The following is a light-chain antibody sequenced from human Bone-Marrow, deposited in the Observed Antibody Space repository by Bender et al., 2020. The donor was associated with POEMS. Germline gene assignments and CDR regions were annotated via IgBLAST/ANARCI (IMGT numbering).Light chain of an antibody. CDR2: VNSDGSH. CDR3: QTWGTAIHGI. V-gene: IGLV4-69*01. CDR1: SGDSSYA. Sequence: QLVLTQSPSASASLGASVKLTCTLSSGDSSYAIAWHQQQPEKGPRFLLKVNSDGSHNKGDGIPDRFSGSSSGAERYLTISSLQSDDEADYFSQTWGTAIHGIFGGGTKLTVL. J-gene: IGLJ2*01.